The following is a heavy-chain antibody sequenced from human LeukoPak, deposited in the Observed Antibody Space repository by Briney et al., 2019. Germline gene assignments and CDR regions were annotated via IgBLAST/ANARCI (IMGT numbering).Heavy chain of an antibody. CDR2: IIPNLGIA. CDR1: GGTFSIYA. J-gene: IGHJ4*02. D-gene: IGHD6-13*01. V-gene: IGHV1-69*04. CDR3: ARGDSSSWLFFDY. Sequence: GASVNVSCKSSGGTFSIYANSWVRQPPGQGLGLMGRIIPNLGIANYAKKFQGRVTNTPDKSTSTAYMELSSLRTEDTAVYYCARGDSSSWLFFDYWGQGTLVTVSS.